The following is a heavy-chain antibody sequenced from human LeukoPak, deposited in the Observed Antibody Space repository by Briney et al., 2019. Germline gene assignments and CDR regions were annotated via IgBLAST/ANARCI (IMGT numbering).Heavy chain of an antibody. CDR2: IIPILGIA. D-gene: IGHD4-23*01. Sequence: SVKVSCKASGGTFSSYAISWVRQAPGQGLEWMGRIIPILGIANYAQKFQGRVTMTRDTSTSTVYMELSSLRSEDTAVYYCARGSMATVVTPFDYWGQGTLVTVSS. CDR1: GGTFSSYA. CDR3: ARGSMATVVTPFDY. J-gene: IGHJ4*02. V-gene: IGHV1-69*04.